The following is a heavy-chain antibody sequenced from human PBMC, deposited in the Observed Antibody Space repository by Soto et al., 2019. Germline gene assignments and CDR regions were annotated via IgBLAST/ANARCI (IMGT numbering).Heavy chain of an antibody. J-gene: IGHJ4*02. CDR3: ARGERGYEYIDY. V-gene: IGHV4-4*07. CDR1: GGSISSYY. Sequence: SETLSLTCTVSGGSISSYYWSWIRQPARKGLEWIGRIYTSGSTNYNPSLKSRVTMSVDTSKNQFSLKLSSVTAADTVVYYCARGERGYEYIDYWGQGTLVTVSS. CDR2: IYTSGST. D-gene: IGHD5-12*01.